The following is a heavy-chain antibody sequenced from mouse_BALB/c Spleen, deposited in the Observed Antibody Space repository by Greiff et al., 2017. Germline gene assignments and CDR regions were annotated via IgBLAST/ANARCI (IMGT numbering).Heavy chain of an antibody. CDR2: IDPENGDT. D-gene: IGHD1-1*01. CDR3: KALFYGSSYFDY. J-gene: IGHJ2*01. Sequence: EVQLQESGAELVRSGASVKLSCTASGFNIKDYYMHWVKQRPEQGLEWIGWIDPENGDTEYAPKFQGKATMTADTSSNTAYLQLSSLTSEDTAVYYCKALFYGSSYFDYWGQGTTLTVSS. V-gene: IGHV14-4*02. CDR1: GFNIKDYY.